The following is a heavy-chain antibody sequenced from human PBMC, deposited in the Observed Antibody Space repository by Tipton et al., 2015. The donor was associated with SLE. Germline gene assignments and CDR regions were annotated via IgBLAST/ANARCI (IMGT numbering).Heavy chain of an antibody. CDR1: GFTFSTSA. Sequence: LSLTCAASGFTFSTSAMHWVRQAPGKGLEWVAVIWYDGSNKFYADSVKGRFTISRDNSKNAVSLQMNSLRVEDTAVYFCARGRGGEFLDYWGQGTLVTVSS. D-gene: IGHD3-16*01. V-gene: IGHV3-33*01. CDR2: IWYDGSNK. CDR3: ARGRGGEFLDY. J-gene: IGHJ4*02.